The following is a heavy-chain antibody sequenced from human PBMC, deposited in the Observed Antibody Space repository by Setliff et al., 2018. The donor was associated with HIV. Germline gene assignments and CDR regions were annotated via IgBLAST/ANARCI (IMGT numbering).Heavy chain of an antibody. V-gene: IGHV4-61*10. CDR3: AKAKHPITMIYYFDY. Sequence: SETLSLTCSVSGGSMSSGYDYWTWIRQPAGKGLEWIGRVYSSGSNKYYADSVKGRFTISRDNSKNTLYLQLNGLRAEDTAVYYCAKAKHPITMIYYFDYWGQGTLVTVSS. CDR2: VYSSGSN. J-gene: IGHJ4*02. D-gene: IGHD3-22*01. CDR1: GGSMSSGYDY.